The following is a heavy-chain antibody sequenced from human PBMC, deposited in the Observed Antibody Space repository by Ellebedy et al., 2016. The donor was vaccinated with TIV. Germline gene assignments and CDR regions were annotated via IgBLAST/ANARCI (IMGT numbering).Heavy chain of an antibody. J-gene: IGHJ2*01. CDR3: ARRYFDL. Sequence: GESLKISCAASGFTFSSYSMNWVRQAPGKGLEWVFSIGSTGTNIYYADSVKGRFTISRDNAKNSLYLQMNSLRAEDTAVYYCARRYFDLWGRGTLVTVSS. CDR2: IGSTGTNI. CDR1: GFTFSSYS. V-gene: IGHV3-21*01.